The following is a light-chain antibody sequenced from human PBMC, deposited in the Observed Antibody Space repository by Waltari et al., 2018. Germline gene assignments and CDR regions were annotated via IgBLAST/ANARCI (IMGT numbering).Light chain of an antibody. CDR3: QQYNTYSYT. CDR1: KSLSTW. CDR2: KES. V-gene: IGKV1-5*03. Sequence: DIQMTQSPSTLSASVGDRVPLTCRASKSLSTWLAWYQQEPWDGPKLLIYKESILESGVPSRFSGSGSGTEFTLNISSLQPDDVATYYCQQYNTYSYTFGQGTKVEI. J-gene: IGKJ2*01.